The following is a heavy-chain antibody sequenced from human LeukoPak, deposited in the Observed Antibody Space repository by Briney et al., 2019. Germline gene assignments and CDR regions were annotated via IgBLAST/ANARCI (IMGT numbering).Heavy chain of an antibody. CDR2: ISYDGSNK. J-gene: IGHJ5*02. Sequence: GGSLRLSCAASGFTFSSYAMHWVRQAPGKGLEWVAVISYDGSNKYYADSVKGRSTISRDNSKNTLYLQMNSLRAEDTAVYYCAVSGQDYYDSSGYNNWFDPWGQGTLVTVSS. V-gene: IGHV3-30*01. CDR3: AVSGQDYYDSSGYNNWFDP. D-gene: IGHD3-22*01. CDR1: GFTFSSYA.